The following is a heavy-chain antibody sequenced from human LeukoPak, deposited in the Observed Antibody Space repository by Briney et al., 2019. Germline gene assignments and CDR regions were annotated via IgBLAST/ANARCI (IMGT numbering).Heavy chain of an antibody. V-gene: IGHV5-51*01. CDR3: ARHGGRGNPAGRVFDY. J-gene: IGHJ4*02. Sequence: GESLKISCKGSGYSFTSYWIGWVRQMPGEGLEWMGIIYPGDSDTRYSPSFQGLVTISADKSISTAYLQWSSLKTSDTAMYYCARHGGRGNPAGRVFDYWGQGTLVTVSS. CDR1: GYSFTSYW. CDR2: IYPGDSDT. D-gene: IGHD3-10*01.